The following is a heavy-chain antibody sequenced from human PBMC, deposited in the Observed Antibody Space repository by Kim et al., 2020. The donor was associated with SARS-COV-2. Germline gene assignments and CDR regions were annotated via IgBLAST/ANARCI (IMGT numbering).Heavy chain of an antibody. J-gene: IGHJ4*02. CDR2: IYYSGST. V-gene: IGHV4-39*07. Sequence: SETLSLTCTVSGGSISSSSYYWGWIRQPPGKGLEWIGSIYYSGSTYYNPSLKSRVTISVDTSKNQFSLKLSSVTAADTAVYYCARYESGGSKRGFDYWGQGTLVTVSS. CDR3: ARYESGGSKRGFDY. CDR1: GGSISSSSYY. D-gene: IGHD1-26*01.